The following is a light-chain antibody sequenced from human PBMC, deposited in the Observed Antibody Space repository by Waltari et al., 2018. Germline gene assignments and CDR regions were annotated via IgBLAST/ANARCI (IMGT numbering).Light chain of an antibody. Sequence: DIQMTQSPSTLSASVGDRVIITCRASQGIRSWLAWYPQKPGKVPKLLIYDASSLESGVPSRFGGSGYGTEFTLTINSLQPDDFATYYCQQYNSYSSTFGQGTKVEIK. CDR3: QQYNSYSST. CDR1: QGIRSW. J-gene: IGKJ1*01. CDR2: DAS. V-gene: IGKV1-5*01.